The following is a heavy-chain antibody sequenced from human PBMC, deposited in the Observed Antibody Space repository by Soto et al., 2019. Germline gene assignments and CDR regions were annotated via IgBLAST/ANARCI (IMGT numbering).Heavy chain of an antibody. V-gene: IGHV2-70*01. J-gene: IGHJ4*02. Sequence: SGPTLVNPTQTLTLTCTFSGSSLSTSGMCVSWIRQPPGKALECLALIDWDDDKYYSTSLKTRLTISKDTSKNQVVLTMTNMDPVDTATYYCARSRVSRYCSGGSCYGGHFDYWGQGTLVTVSS. CDR2: IDWDDDK. D-gene: IGHD2-15*01. CDR1: GSSLSTSGMC. CDR3: ARSRVSRYCSGGSCYGGHFDY.